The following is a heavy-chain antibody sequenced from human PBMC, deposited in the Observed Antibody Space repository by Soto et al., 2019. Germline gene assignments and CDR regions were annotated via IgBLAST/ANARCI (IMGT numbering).Heavy chain of an antibody. V-gene: IGHV1-18*01. CDR2: ISAYNGDT. Sequence: ASVKVSCKASGYTFTNYGITWVRQAPGQGLEWMGWISAYNGDTHYTQRLQGRVTTTTDTSTSTAYMELRGLRSDDTAVYYCARVRQLVGYLYYYMDVWGKGTTVTVAS. CDR3: ARVRQLVGYLYYYMDV. J-gene: IGHJ6*03. D-gene: IGHD6-6*01. CDR1: GYTFTNYG.